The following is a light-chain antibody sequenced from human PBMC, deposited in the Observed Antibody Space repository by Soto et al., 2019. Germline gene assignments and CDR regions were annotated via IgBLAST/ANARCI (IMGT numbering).Light chain of an antibody. CDR1: QSVSSY. CDR2: DAS. CDR3: QHYNSYSEA. J-gene: IGKJ1*01. V-gene: IGKV3-11*01. Sequence: EIVLTQSPATLSLSPGDRATLSCRASQSVSSYLAWYQQKPGQAPRLLIYDASNRATGIPARFSGSGSGTEFTLTINSLQPDDFATYYCQHYNSYSEAFGQGTKVDIK.